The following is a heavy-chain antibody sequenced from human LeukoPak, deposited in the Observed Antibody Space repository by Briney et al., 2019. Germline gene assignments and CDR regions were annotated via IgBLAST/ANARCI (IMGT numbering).Heavy chain of an antibody. CDR1: GYTFTSYG. CDR2: IIPILGIA. Sequence: GASVKVSCKASGYTFTSYGISWVRQAPGQGLEWMGRIIPILGIANYAQKFQGRVTITADKSTSTAYMELSSLRSEDTAVYYCARDLGVVEGSPPTLSWGQGTLVTVSS. D-gene: IGHD3-3*01. V-gene: IGHV1-69*04. CDR3: ARDLGVVEGSPPTLS. J-gene: IGHJ5*02.